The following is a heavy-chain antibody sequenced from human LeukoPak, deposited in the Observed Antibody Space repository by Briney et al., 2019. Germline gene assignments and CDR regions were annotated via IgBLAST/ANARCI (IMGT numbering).Heavy chain of an antibody. CDR3: ARTTSFDY. J-gene: IGHJ4*02. V-gene: IGHV3-48*03. Sequence: GGSLRLSSAASGFTFTSYEMHWVRQAPGKGLEWVSYITISGSTIYYADSVKGRFTISRDNAKNSLYLQMNSLRAEDTAVYYCARTTSFDYWGQGHLVTVSS. CDR2: ITISGSTI. D-gene: IGHD1-1*01. CDR1: GFTFTSYE.